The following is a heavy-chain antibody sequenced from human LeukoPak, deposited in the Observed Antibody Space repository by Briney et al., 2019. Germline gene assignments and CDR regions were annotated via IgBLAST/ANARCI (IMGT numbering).Heavy chain of an antibody. J-gene: IGHJ4*02. CDR3: ARTFDN. V-gene: IGHV3-48*04. Sequence: GGSLRLSCVVSGLTFSDYSMNWVRRAPGKGLEWVSYIGSSSSPIYYRDSVKGRFTISRDNARNSLYLQMNSLRAEDTAVYYCARTFDNWGQGTLVTVSS. CDR2: IGSSSSPI. CDR1: GLTFSDYS.